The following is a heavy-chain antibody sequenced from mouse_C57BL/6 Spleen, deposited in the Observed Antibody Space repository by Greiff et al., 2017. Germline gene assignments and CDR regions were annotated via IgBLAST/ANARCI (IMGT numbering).Heavy chain of an antibody. CDR2: IYPRDGST. Sequence: QVQLQQSGPELVKPGASVKLSCKASGYTFTSYDINWVKQRPGQGLEWIGWIYPRDGSTKYNEKFKGKATLTVDTSSSTAYMELHSLTSEDSAVYCCARGTVASYWYFDVWGTGTTVTVSS. D-gene: IGHD1-1*01. CDR3: ARGTVASYWYFDV. J-gene: IGHJ1*03. CDR1: GYTFTSYD. V-gene: IGHV1-85*01.